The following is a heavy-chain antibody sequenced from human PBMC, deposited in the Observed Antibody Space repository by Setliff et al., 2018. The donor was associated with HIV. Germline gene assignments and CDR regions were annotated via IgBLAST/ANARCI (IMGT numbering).Heavy chain of an antibody. CDR3: ARGQWPAPRPDFSDGYYNYGMDV. Sequence: TLSLTCTVPDDSVSTFYWNWIRQPPGKGLEWIGFIHHTGSTVSNPSLKSRVTISVDTSKNQFSLTLTSVTATDTAVYYCARGQWPAPRPDFSDGYYNYGMDVWGQGTTVTVSS. V-gene: IGHV4-59*08. CDR1: DDSVSTFY. D-gene: IGHD2-2*01. CDR2: IHHTGST. J-gene: IGHJ6*02.